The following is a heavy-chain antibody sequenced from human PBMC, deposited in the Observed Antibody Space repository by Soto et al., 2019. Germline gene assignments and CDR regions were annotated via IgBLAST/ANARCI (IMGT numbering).Heavy chain of an antibody. J-gene: IGHJ4*02. V-gene: IGHV1-69*08. Sequence: QVQLVQSGAGVQKPGSSVKVSCKASADTFTGYTVTWVRQAPGQGLEWVGRVIPILGASNFAQKFQGRVTISADKSADTAYMVLTGLTSEDTAVYYCARSRGSYYTNFDSWGQGTLVTVSS. CDR2: VIPILGAS. CDR3: ARSRGSYYTNFDS. CDR1: ADTFTGYT. D-gene: IGHD3-10*01.